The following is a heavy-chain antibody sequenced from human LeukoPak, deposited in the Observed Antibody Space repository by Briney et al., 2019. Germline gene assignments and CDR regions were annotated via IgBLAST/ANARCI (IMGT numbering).Heavy chain of an antibody. CDR3: ARAPSMTDWAFDI. Sequence: SETLSLTCAVYGGSFSGYYWGWIRQPPGKGLEWIGSIYYSGSTYYNPSLKSRVTISVDTSKNQFSLKLSSVTAADTAVYYCARAPSMTDWAFDIWGQGTMVTVSS. CDR1: GGSFSGYY. J-gene: IGHJ3*02. D-gene: IGHD3-9*01. CDR2: IYYSGST. V-gene: IGHV4-34*01.